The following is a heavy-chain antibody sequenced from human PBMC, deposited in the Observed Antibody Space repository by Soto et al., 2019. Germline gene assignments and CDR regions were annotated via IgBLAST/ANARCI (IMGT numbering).Heavy chain of an antibody. CDR2: ISAYNGNT. V-gene: IGHV1-18*04. Sequence: ASVKVSCNAYGYTFTSYGISRVRQAPGQGLEWMGWISAYNGNTNYAQKLQGRVTMTTDTSTSTAYMELRSLRSDDTAVYYCARDEHYYGSGSYFDYYYYYGMDVWGQGTTVTVSS. CDR1: GYTFTSYG. J-gene: IGHJ6*02. D-gene: IGHD3-10*01. CDR3: ARDEHYYGSGSYFDYYYYYGMDV.